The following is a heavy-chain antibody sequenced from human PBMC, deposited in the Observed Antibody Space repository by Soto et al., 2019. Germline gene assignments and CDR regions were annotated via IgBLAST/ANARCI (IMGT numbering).Heavy chain of an antibody. V-gene: IGHV3-30*18. J-gene: IGHJ4*02. CDR1: GFTFSSYG. Sequence: QVQLVESGGGVVQPGRSLRLSCAASGFTFSSYGMHWVRQAPGKGLEWVAVISYDGSNKYYADSVKGRFTISRDNSKNTLYLQMNSLRAEDTAVYYCVKGRQDYYDSRMFDYWGQGTLVTVSS. CDR2: ISYDGSNK. D-gene: IGHD3-22*01. CDR3: VKGRQDYYDSRMFDY.